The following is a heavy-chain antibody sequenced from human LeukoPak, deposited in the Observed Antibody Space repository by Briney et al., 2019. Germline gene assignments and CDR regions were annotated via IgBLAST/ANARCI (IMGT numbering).Heavy chain of an antibody. J-gene: IGHJ4*02. Sequence: KSGGSLRLSCAASAFTFSDYSMNWVRQAPGKGLEWVAYISSGSTYIYYADSVKGRFTISRDNAQASLYLQMISLRADDTAVYYCARVSGRLERQSDLDYWGQGTLVIVSS. CDR2: ISSGSTYI. CDR1: AFTFSDYS. CDR3: ARVSGRLERQSDLDY. D-gene: IGHD1-1*01. V-gene: IGHV3-21*01.